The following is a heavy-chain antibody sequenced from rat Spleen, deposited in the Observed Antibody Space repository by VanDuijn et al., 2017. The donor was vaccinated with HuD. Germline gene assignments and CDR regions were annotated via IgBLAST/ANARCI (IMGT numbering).Heavy chain of an antibody. J-gene: IGHJ1*01. CDR1: GFTFSDYN. V-gene: IGHV5-7*01. CDR3: ARHGTINTMVRYYFDY. CDR2: IGFDGGDT. D-gene: IGHD1-1*01. Sequence: EVQLVDSGGGLVQPGRSLKLSCAASGFTFSDYNMAWVRRTPKKGLEWVATIGFDGGDTYYRDSVKGRFTISREDAKSTLYRQMDSLRSEDTDTYDCARHGTINTMVRYYFDYWGPGTMVTVSS.